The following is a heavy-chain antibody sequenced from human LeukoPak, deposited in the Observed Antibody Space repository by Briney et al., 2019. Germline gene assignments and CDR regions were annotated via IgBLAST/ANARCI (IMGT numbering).Heavy chain of an antibody. Sequence: GGSLRLSCTASGFTFGDYAMSWVRQAPGKGLEWVGFIRSKAYGGTTEYAASVKGRFTISRDDSKSIAYLQMNSLKTEDTAVYYCTREPGYYYDSSGYYSDYWGQGTLVTVSS. D-gene: IGHD3-22*01. CDR1: GFTFGDYA. V-gene: IGHV3-49*04. J-gene: IGHJ4*02. CDR3: TREPGYYYDSSGYYSDY. CDR2: IRSKAYGGTT.